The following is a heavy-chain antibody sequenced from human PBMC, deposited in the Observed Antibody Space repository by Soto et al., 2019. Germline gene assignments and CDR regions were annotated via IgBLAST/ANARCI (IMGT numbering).Heavy chain of an antibody. V-gene: IGHV1-3*05. CDR2: INAGNGDT. J-gene: IGHJ4*02. D-gene: IGHD4-4*01. CDR1: GYTFTAYA. CDR3: ARSLADYSTLDH. Sequence: QVQFVQSGAEEKKPGASVKIACKASGYTFTAYAIHWVRQAPGQGLEWMGRINAGNGDTVYSQKFQDRVTVTRDTSGNTVNVELNSLTSEDTAVFFCARSLADYSTLDHWGRGTLVTVSS.